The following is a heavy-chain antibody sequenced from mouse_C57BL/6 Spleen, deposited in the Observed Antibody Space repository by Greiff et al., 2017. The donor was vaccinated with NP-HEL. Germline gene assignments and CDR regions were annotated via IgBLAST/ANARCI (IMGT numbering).Heavy chain of an antibody. CDR2: IWSGGST. Sequence: VQLQQSGPGLVQPSQSLSITCTVSGFSLTSYGVHWVRQSPGKGLEWLGVIWSGGSTDYNAAFISRLSISKDNSKSQVFFKMNSLQADDTAIYYCARKGGDYDDGAYAMDYWGQGTSVTVSS. CDR3: ARKGGDYDDGAYAMDY. J-gene: IGHJ4*01. V-gene: IGHV2-2*01. CDR1: GFSLTSYG. D-gene: IGHD2-4*01.